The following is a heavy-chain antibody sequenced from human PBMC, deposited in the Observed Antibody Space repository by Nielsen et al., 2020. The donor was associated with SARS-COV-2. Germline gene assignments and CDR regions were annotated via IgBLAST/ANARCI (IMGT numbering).Heavy chain of an antibody. CDR3: ATSSGSFDH. CDR1: GFTFSAYG. V-gene: IGHV3-23*01. D-gene: IGHD3-22*01. CDR2: ISGSGGST. J-gene: IGHJ4*02. Sequence: GESLKISCAASGFTFSAYGMSWVRQAPGKGLEWVSAISGSGGSTLYADSVKGRFTISRENSKKTLYLQMNSLRAEDTAVYYCATSSGSFDHWGQGTLVSVSS.